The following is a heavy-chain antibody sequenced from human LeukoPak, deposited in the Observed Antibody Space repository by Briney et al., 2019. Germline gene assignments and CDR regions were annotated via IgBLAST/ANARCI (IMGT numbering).Heavy chain of an antibody. CDR2: MFPDDSDT. CDR1: GYKFTGYW. D-gene: IGHD6-19*01. Sequence: PGESLKISCKASGYKFTGYWIGWVRQMPGKGLEWMGIMFPDDSDTRYSPSFQGQVTISADKSISTAYLQWSSLKASDTAMYYCVPLVSSAYAFDYWGQGTLVTVSS. V-gene: IGHV5-51*01. CDR3: VPLVSSAYAFDY. J-gene: IGHJ4*02.